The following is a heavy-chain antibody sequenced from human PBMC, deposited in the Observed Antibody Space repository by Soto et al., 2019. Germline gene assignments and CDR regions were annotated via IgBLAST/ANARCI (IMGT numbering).Heavy chain of an antibody. CDR3: ARYAIPRGGWLRP. Sequence: SETLSLTCNVSDDSLSTYYWSWIRQPAGKGLEWIRRIYASGSTNYNPSLKGRVSMSVDTSKKQFSLKMISVTAADTAMYYCARYAIPRGGWLRPWGQGVLVTVPQ. CDR1: DDSLSTYY. D-gene: IGHD6-19*01. CDR2: IYASGST. V-gene: IGHV4-4*07. J-gene: IGHJ5*02.